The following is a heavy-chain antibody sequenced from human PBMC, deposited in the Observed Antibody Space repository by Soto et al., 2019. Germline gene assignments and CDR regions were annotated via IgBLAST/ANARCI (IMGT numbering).Heavy chain of an antibody. D-gene: IGHD6-6*01. CDR1: GFSFSSSF. CDR3: AGAPYSSSTFRFDC. J-gene: IGHJ4*02. CDR2: LSLTGGNP. Sequence: QVQLVQSGAEVKRPGASVKVSCKASGFSFSSSFIHLVRLAPGRGLEWVGILSLTGGNPYYAQNRPGRVAMYRDSSANTVFMALSSLGAVDAAVYYCAGAPYSSSTFRFDCWRQGTLVTVSS. V-gene: IGHV1-46*01.